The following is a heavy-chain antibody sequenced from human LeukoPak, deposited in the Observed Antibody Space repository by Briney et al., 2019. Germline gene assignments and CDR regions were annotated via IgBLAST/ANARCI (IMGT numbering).Heavy chain of an antibody. CDR1: GFALSNHW. V-gene: IGHV3-7*03. CDR3: ARGDSSGYPVKD. D-gene: IGHD3-22*01. Sequence: GGSLRLSCTASGFALSNHWMNWVRQAPGKGLEWVANIKQDGSAKYCVDSVKGRFTISRDNTKNSLYLQMNSLRAEDTALYYCARGDSSGYPVKDWGQGTLVTVSS. J-gene: IGHJ4*02. CDR2: IKQDGSAK.